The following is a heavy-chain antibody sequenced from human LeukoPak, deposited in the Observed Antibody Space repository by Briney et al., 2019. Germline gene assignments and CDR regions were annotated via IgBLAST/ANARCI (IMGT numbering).Heavy chain of an antibody. D-gene: IGHD6-6*01. CDR1: GYTFTGYY. Sequence: GGSVKDSCKASGYTFTGYYMRWVRQAPGQGLEWMGLINPNSGGTNYAQKFQGRVTMTRDTSISTAYIELSRLRSDDTAVYYCASALGAARLDYWGQETLVTVSS. V-gene: IGHV1-2*02. CDR2: INPNSGGT. CDR3: ASALGAARLDY. J-gene: IGHJ4*02.